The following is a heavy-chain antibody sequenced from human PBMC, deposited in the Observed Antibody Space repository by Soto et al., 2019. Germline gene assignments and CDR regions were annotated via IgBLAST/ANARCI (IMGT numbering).Heavy chain of an antibody. V-gene: IGHV4-30-4*01. CDR3: ARVDSSGYQPFDY. D-gene: IGHD3-22*01. CDR1: GGSISSGDYY. J-gene: IGHJ4*02. CDR2: IYYSGST. Sequence: QVQLQESGPGLVKPSQTLSLTCTVSGGSISSGDYYWSWIRQPPGKGLEWIGYIYYSGSTYYNPSPKSRVTISVDTSKNQFSLKLSSVTAADTAVYYCARVDSSGYQPFDYWGQGTLVTVSS.